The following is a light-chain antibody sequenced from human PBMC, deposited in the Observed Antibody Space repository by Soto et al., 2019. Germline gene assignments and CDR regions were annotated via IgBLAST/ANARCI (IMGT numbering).Light chain of an antibody. CDR3: QQYNYWPPLT. Sequence: EIVMTQSPATLSASPGERATLSCRASHSVYSDVAWQQQKPGQAPRMLLYRASTRANGIPARCSGSGSGTAFTPTISSLQYAEFVVYYCQQYNYWPPLTFGGGTKVDIK. J-gene: IGKJ4*01. CDR2: RAS. V-gene: IGKV3-15*01. CDR1: HSVYSD.